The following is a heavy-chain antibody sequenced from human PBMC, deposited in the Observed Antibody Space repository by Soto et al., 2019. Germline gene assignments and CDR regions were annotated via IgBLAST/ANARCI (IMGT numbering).Heavy chain of an antibody. D-gene: IGHD1-7*01. J-gene: IGHJ5*02. V-gene: IGHV1-46*01. CDR2: INPSGGST. CDR3: ARDHRRNPRNYGLHP. CDR1: GYTFTGYY. Sequence: GASVKVSCKASGYTFTGYYMHWVRQAPGQGLEWMGIINPSGGSTSYAQKFQGRVTMTRDTSTSTVYMELSSLRSEDTAVYYCARDHRRNPRNYGLHPWGQGTLVTVSS.